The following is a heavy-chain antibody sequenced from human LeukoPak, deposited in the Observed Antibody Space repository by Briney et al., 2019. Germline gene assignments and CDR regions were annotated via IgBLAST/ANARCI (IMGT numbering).Heavy chain of an antibody. Sequence: PGVSLRLSCAASGFTFSSYWMHWVRQAPGKGLVWVSRINSDGSSTSYVDSVKGRFTISRDNAKNTLYLQMNSLRAEDTAVYYCARGSSGWYYFDYWGQGTLVTVSS. CDR2: INSDGSST. D-gene: IGHD6-19*01. J-gene: IGHJ4*02. V-gene: IGHV3-74*01. CDR1: GFTFSSYW. CDR3: ARGSSGWYYFDY.